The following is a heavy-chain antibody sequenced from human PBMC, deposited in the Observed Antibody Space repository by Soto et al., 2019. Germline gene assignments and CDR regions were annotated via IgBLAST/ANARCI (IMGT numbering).Heavy chain of an antibody. J-gene: IGHJ4*02. CDR1: GYTFTSYA. CDR2: INAGNGNT. D-gene: IGHD3-22*01. Sequence: ASVKVSCKASGYTFTSYAMHWVRQAPGQRLEWMGWINAGNGNTKYSQKFQGRVTITRDTSASTAYMELSSLRSEDTAVYYCARAGTYYYDSSGYLSWPDYWGQGTLVTVSS. CDR3: ARAGTYYYDSSGYLSWPDY. V-gene: IGHV1-3*01.